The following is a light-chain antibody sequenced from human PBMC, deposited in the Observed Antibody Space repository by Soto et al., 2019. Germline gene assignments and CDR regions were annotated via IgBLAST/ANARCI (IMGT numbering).Light chain of an antibody. CDR1: QGIRNE. CDR2: DAS. J-gene: IGKJ1*01. Sequence: DIQMTQSPSSLSASLGDRVTITCRASQGIRNELGWYQQKPGRAPKRLIYDASNLQSGVPSRFSGSGFGTEFTLTISSLQPEDFATYSCLQHYNYPWTFGQGTKVEIK. V-gene: IGKV1-17*01. CDR3: LQHYNYPWT.